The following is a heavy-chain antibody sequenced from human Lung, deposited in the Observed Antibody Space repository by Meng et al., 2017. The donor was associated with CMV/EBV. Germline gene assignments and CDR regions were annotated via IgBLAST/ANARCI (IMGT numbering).Heavy chain of an antibody. D-gene: IGHD3-3*01. J-gene: IGHJ4*02. Sequence: SETLSLTXAVYGGSLSGSYWGWIRQTPEKGLEWIGEINHSGSTTYHPSLKSRVTISIDTSKNQFSLKLSSVTAADTAVYYCARAVNDDFWSEYYRSDRMAYWGQR. CDR1: GGSLSGSY. V-gene: IGHV4-34*01. CDR3: ARAVNDDFWSEYYRSDRMAY. CDR2: INHSGST.